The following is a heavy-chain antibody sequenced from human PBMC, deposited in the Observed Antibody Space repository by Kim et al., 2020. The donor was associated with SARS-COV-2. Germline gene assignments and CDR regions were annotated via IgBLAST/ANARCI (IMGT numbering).Heavy chain of an antibody. J-gene: IGHJ4*02. V-gene: IGHV1-3*01. CDR1: GYTFKSYP. CDR2: VNAANDKT. Sequence: ASVKVSCKASGYTFKSYPIHWLRQAPGQRLEWMGWVNAANDKTKYSQKFQGRVTITRDTSANTAYMELSILTSEDTAVYYCARDMNPTVYDYWGQGTLVTVSS. D-gene: IGHD4-4*01. CDR3: ARDMNPTVYDY.